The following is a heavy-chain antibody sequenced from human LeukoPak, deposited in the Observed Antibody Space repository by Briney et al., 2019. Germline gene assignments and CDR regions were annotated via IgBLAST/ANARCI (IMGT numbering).Heavy chain of an antibody. CDR3: ARDVGYCSSTSCYNWSDP. D-gene: IGHD2-2*01. J-gene: IGHJ5*02. CDR2: IYTSGST. Sequence: EXXSLTCTVSGGSISSYYWSWIRQPAGKGLEWIGRIYTSGSTNYNPSLKSRVTMSVDTSKNQFSLKLSSVTAADTAVYYCARDVGYCSSTSCYNWSDPWGQGTLVTVSS. CDR1: GGSISSYY. V-gene: IGHV4-4*07.